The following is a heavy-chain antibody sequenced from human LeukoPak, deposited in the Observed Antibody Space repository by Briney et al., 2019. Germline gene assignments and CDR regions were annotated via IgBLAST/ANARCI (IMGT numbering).Heavy chain of an antibody. CDR2: IYYSGST. J-gene: IGHJ6*03. V-gene: IGHV4-59*01. Sequence: SETLSLTCTVSGGSISSYYWSWIRQPPGKGPEWIGYIYYSGSTNYNPSLKSRVTISVDTSKNQFSLKLSSVTAADTAVYYCAREKMDIVATIRRSSDFYYYYYMDVWGKGTTVTVSS. CDR1: GGSISSYY. CDR3: AREKMDIVATIRRSSDFYYYYYMDV. D-gene: IGHD5-12*01.